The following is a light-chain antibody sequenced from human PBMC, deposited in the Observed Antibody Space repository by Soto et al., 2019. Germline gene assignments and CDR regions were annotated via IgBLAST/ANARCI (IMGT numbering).Light chain of an antibody. CDR1: QSFSXY. CDR3: QQAASVPST. J-gene: IGKJ5*01. Sequence: EIQRAQSPSTLSASVGDRVTITCRASQSFSXYLNWYQQRPGEAPKLTIYDXSRFHSGCPSSCSGSGSATDFTRPINSLHPEDGATYYCQQAASVPSTFGQGTRLEI. V-gene: IGKV1-39*01. CDR2: DXS.